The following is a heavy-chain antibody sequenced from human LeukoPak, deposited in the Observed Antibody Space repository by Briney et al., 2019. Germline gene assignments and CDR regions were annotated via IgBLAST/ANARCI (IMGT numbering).Heavy chain of an antibody. CDR1: GGSISSSSYY. J-gene: IGHJ6*02. CDR3: ARGGLRVYYGMDV. D-gene: IGHD5-12*01. V-gene: IGHV4-39*07. Sequence: SETLSLTCTVSGGSISSSSYYWGWIRQPTGKGLEWIGSIYYSGSTNYNPSLKSRVTISVDTSKNQFSLKLSSVTAADTAVYYCARGGLRVYYGMDVWGQGTTVTVSS. CDR2: IYYSGST.